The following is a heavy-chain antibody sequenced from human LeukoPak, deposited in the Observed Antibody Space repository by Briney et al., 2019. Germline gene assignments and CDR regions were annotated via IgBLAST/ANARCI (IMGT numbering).Heavy chain of an antibody. CDR3: ARDHNWAFDF. J-gene: IGHJ4*02. V-gene: IGHV3-48*01. Sequence: GGSLRLSCAAAGVIFSLYRMNWVRQAPGKGLEGRSNIRDSGGEIYYADSVKGRFTITRDNAKNTLYLQMNGLRVEDTAVYFCARDHNWAFDFWGRGSLVTVSS. CDR1: GVIFSLYR. CDR2: IRDSGGEI. D-gene: IGHD1-1*01.